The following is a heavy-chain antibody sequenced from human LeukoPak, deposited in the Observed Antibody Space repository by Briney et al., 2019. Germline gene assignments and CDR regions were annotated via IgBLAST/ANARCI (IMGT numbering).Heavy chain of an antibody. CDR3: ARGSVWGSYKNDY. J-gene: IGHJ4*02. V-gene: IGHV4-59*01. D-gene: IGHD3-16*01. CDR1: GGSISSDY. Sequence: PSETLSLTCTVSGGSISSDYWSWTRQPPGKGLEWIGYIYYSGITNYNPSLKSRIIISVDTSKNQFSLKLSSVTAADTAVYYCARGSVWGSYKNDYWGQGTLVTVSS. CDR2: IYYSGIT.